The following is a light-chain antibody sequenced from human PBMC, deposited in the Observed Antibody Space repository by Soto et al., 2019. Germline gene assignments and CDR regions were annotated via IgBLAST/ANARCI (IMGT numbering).Light chain of an antibody. Sequence: QSALTQPASVSGSPGQSIAISCTGTSSDVGAYKYVSWYQQHPAKAPKLVIYDVSSRPSGVSNRFSGSKSGNTASLTISGLQAEDEADYYCYSYTSSSTYVFGTGTKVTVL. CDR3: YSYTSSSTYV. CDR1: SSDVGAYKY. J-gene: IGLJ1*01. CDR2: DVS. V-gene: IGLV2-14*01.